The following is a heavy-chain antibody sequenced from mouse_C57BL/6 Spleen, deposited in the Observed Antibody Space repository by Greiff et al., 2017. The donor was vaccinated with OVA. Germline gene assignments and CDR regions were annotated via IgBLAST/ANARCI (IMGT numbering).Heavy chain of an antibody. Sequence: EVRLQESGGGLVQSGRSLRLSCATSGFTFSDFYMEWVRQAPGKGLEWIAASRNKANDYTTEYSASVKGRFIVSRDTSQSILYLQMNALRAEDTAIYYCARDGYYAYWGQGTLVTVSA. CDR3: ARDGYYAY. V-gene: IGHV7-1*01. D-gene: IGHD2-3*01. J-gene: IGHJ3*01. CDR1: GFTFSDFY. CDR2: SRNKANDYTT.